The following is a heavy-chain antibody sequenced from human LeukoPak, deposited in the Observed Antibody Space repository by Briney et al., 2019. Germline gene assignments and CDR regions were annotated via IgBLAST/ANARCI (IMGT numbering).Heavy chain of an antibody. V-gene: IGHV3-23*01. CDR3: ARDRRYCSGGSCHSSPLSH. CDR2: ISGSGGST. J-gene: IGHJ4*02. CDR1: GFTFSSYA. D-gene: IGHD2-15*01. Sequence: GGSLRLSCAASGFTFSSYAMSWVRQAPGKGLEWVSAISGSGGSTYYADSVKGRFTISRDNSKNTLYLQMNSLRAEGTAVYYCARDRRYCSGGSCHSSPLSHWGQGTLVTVSS.